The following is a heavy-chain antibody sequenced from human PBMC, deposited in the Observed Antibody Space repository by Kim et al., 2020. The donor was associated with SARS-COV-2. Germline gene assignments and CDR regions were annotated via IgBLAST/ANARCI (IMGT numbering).Heavy chain of an antibody. CDR3: ARNDFLTGYPPDY. CDR1: GGSFSSYY. V-gene: IGHV4-34*01. Sequence: SETLSLTCAVYGGSFSSYYWSWIRQPPGKGLEWIGEINHSGNTNYNPSLKSRVTLSIDTSNNQFFLKVTSVTAADTAVYYCARNDFLTGYPPDYWCQGTQVIVSS. J-gene: IGHJ4*02. CDR2: INHSGNT. D-gene: IGHD3-9*01.